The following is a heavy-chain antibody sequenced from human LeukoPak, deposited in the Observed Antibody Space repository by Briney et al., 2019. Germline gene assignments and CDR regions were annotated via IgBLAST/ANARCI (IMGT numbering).Heavy chain of an antibody. CDR3: AGYYLGNYFDP. D-gene: IGHD3-3*01. V-gene: IGHV3-21*01. J-gene: IGHJ5*02. Sequence: GSLRLSFAASGFTFSSYAMSWVRQAPGKGLEWVSSISSSSSYIYYADSVKGRFTISRDNAKNSLDLQMNSLGVEDTAVYYCAGYYLGNYFDPWGQGTLVTVSS. CDR1: GFTFSSYA. CDR2: ISSSSSYI.